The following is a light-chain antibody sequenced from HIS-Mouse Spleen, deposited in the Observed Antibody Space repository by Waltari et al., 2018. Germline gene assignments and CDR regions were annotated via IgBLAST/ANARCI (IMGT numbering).Light chain of an antibody. J-gene: IGLJ1*01. CDR2: GNS. CDR3: QSYDSSLSGSYV. V-gene: IGLV1-40*01. Sequence: QSVLTQPPSVSGAPGQRVPIPCTGTRSNIGAGSAGHWYQQLPGTAPKLLIYGNSNRPSGVPDRFSGSKSGTSASLAITGLQAEDEADYYCQSYDSSLSGSYVFGTGTKVTVL. CDR1: RSNIGAGSA.